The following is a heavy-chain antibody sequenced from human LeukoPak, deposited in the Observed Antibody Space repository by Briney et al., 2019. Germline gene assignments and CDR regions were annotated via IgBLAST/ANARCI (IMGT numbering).Heavy chain of an antibody. CDR2: ISGGGEDT. CDR1: GFTFTSYA. V-gene: IGHV3-23*01. CDR3: AKPRAMTTGVGRYFDL. Sequence: GGSLRLSCAASGFTFTSYAMSWVRQAPGKGLEWVSAISGGGEDTYYPDSVKGRFTISRDNSKNTLYLQMNSLRAEDTAIYYCAKPRAMTTGVGRYFDLWGRGTLVTVSS. J-gene: IGHJ2*01. D-gene: IGHD1-1*01.